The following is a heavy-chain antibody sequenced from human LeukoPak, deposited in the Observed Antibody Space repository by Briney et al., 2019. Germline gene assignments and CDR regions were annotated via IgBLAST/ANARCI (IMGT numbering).Heavy chain of an antibody. Sequence: SVKVSCKASGGTFSSYAISWVRQAPGQGLEWMGGIIPIFGTANYAQKFQGRVTITADKSTSTAYMELRSLRSDDTAVYYCARLSAIWFGEFNNWFDPWGQGTLVTVSS. D-gene: IGHD3-10*01. V-gene: IGHV1-69*06. CDR1: GGTFSSYA. CDR2: IIPIFGTA. J-gene: IGHJ5*02. CDR3: ARLSAIWFGEFNNWFDP.